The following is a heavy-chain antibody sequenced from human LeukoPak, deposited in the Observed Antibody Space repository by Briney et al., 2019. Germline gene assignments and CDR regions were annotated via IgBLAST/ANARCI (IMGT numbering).Heavy chain of an antibody. CDR2: IKSKTDGGTT. Sequence: GGSLRLSCAASGFTFSNAWMSWVRQAPGKGLEWVGRIKSKTDGGTTDYAAPVKGRFTISRDDSKNTLYLQMNSLKTEDTAVYYCTTGFSSSWPSALCGLTWGQGTLVTVSS. J-gene: IGHJ5*02. CDR1: GFTFSNAW. CDR3: TTGFSSSWPSALCGLT. D-gene: IGHD6-13*01. V-gene: IGHV3-15*01.